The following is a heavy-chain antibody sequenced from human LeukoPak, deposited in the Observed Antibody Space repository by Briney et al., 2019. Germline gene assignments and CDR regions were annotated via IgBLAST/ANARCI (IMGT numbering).Heavy chain of an antibody. V-gene: IGHV4-34*01. D-gene: IGHD1-26*01. CDR1: GGSFSVYY. J-gene: IGHJ4*02. Sequence: PSGTLSLTCAVYGGSFSVYYWSWIRQPPGKGLEWIGEINHSGSTNYNPSLKSRVTISLDTSKNQFSLKLSSVTAADTAVYYCARTVQVGATRFDYWGQGTLVTVSS. CDR3: ARTVQVGATRFDY. CDR2: INHSGST.